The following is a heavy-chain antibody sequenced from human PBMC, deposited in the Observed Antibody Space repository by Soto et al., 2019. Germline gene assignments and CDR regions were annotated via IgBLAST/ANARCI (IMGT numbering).Heavy chain of an antibody. D-gene: IGHD5-12*01. Sequence: GGSLRLSCAASGFTFSSYAMHWVRQAPGKGLEWVAVISYDGSNKYYADSVKGRFTISRDNSKNTLYLQMNSLRAEDTAVYYCARDPAGLRFFDYWGQGTLVTVSS. CDR1: GFTFSSYA. V-gene: IGHV3-30-3*01. J-gene: IGHJ4*02. CDR3: ARDPAGLRFFDY. CDR2: ISYDGSNK.